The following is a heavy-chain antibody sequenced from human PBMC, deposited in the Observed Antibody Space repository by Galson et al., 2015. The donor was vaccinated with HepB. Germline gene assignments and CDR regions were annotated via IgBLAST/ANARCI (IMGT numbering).Heavy chain of an antibody. CDR1: GFTFSSYS. D-gene: IGHD6-19*01. Sequence: SLRLSCAASGFTFSSYSMNWVRQAPGKGLEWVSSISSSSSYIYYADSVKGRFTISRDNAKNSLYLQMNGLRAEDTAVYYCARESIWVAVAVPPFDYWGQGTLVTVSS. CDR3: ARESIWVAVAVPPFDY. CDR2: ISSSSSYI. V-gene: IGHV3-21*01. J-gene: IGHJ4*02.